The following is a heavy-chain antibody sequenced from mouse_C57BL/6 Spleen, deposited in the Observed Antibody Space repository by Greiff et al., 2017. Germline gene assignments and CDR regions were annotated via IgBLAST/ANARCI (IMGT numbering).Heavy chain of an antibody. CDR2: ISSGSSTI. CDR1: GFTFSDYG. J-gene: IGHJ3*01. Sequence: EVKLVESGGGLAKPGGSLKLSCAVSGFTFSDYGMHWVRQAPEKGLEWVAYISSGSSTIYYADTVKGRFTISRDNAKNTLFLQMTTLRSEDTAMYYCARERDYGSSSPIAYWGQWTLVTVSA. V-gene: IGHV5-17*01. CDR3: ARERDYGSSSPIAY. D-gene: IGHD1-1*01.